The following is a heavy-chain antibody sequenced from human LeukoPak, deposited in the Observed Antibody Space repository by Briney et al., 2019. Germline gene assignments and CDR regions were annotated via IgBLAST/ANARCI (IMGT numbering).Heavy chain of an antibody. CDR1: GFTFSSYW. CDR3: ARDHRSYYYDSSGYYVDY. J-gene: IGHJ4*02. V-gene: IGHV3-21*01. CDR2: ISSSSSYI. Sequence: GGSLRLSCAASGFTFSSYWMHWVRQAPGKGLEWVSSISSSSSYIYYADSVKGRFTISRDNSKNSLYLQMNSLRAEDTAVYYCARDHRSYYYDSSGYYVDYWGQGTLVTVSS. D-gene: IGHD3-22*01.